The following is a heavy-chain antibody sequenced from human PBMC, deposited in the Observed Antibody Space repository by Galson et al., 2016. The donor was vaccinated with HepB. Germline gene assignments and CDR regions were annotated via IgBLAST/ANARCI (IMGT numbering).Heavy chain of an antibody. CDR2: IYPGDSDT. V-gene: IGHV5-51*01. CDR3: ARPRVDCSSTNCYLTFGN. D-gene: IGHD2-2*01. CDR1: GYSFSTYW. Sequence: QSGAEVKKPGESLKISCKGSGYSFSTYWIGWVRQTPGKGLEWMGIIYPGDSDTRYSPSFQGQVTISADKSIGTAYLQWSGLKASDTAMYYCARPRVDCSSTNCYLTFGNWGQGTLVTVSS. J-gene: IGHJ3*02.